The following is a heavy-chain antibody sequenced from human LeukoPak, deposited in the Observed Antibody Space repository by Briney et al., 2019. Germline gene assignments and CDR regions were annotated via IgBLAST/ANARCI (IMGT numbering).Heavy chain of an antibody. CDR1: GYTFTSYG. Sequence: GASVKVSCKASGYTFTSYGISWVRQAPGQGLEWMGWISAYNGNTNYAQKLQGRVTMTTDTSTSTAYMELRSLRSDDTAVYYCVRDGDNYDILTGYYGYYYGMDVWGQGTTVTVSS. J-gene: IGHJ6*02. CDR2: ISAYNGNT. D-gene: IGHD3-9*01. V-gene: IGHV1-18*01. CDR3: VRDGDNYDILTGYYGYYYGMDV.